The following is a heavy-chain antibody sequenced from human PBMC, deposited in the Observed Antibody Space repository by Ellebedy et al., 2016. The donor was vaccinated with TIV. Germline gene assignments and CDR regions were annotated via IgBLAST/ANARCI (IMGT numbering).Heavy chain of an antibody. V-gene: IGHV5-51*01. J-gene: IGHJ4*02. CDR2: IYPGDSET. CDR1: GYSFTNYW. D-gene: IGHD6-13*01. Sequence: GESLKISCKGSGYSFTNYWIGWVRQMPGKGLEWMGIIYPGDSETLYSPSFQGQVTISADKSISTAYLQWSSLQASDTAMYYCAWLGSNWYYFYYWGQGTLVTVSS. CDR3: AWLGSNWYYFYY.